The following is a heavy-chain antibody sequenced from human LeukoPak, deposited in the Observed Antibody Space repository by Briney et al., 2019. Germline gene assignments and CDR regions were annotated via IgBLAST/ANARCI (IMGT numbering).Heavy chain of an antibody. CDR3: ASTRMDTAMVTSAFDI. J-gene: IGHJ3*02. V-gene: IGHV4-30-4*08. CDR2: IYYSGST. D-gene: IGHD5-18*01. Sequence: SETLSLTCTVSGGSISSGDYYWSWIRQPPGKGLEWIGYIYYSGSTYYNPSLKSRVTISVDTSKNQFSLKLSSVTAADTAVYYCASTRMDTAMVTSAFDIWGQGTMVTVSS. CDR1: GGSISSGDYY.